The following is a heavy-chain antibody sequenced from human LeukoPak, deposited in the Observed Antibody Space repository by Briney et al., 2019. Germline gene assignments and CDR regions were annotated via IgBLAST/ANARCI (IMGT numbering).Heavy chain of an antibody. CDR2: IYYSGST. D-gene: IGHD3-22*01. CDR3: ARMGSGYYYKAGYFDY. Sequence: SETLSLTCTVSGGSISSYYWSWIRQPPGKGLEWIGYIYYSGSTNYNPSLKSRATISVDTSKNQFSLKLSSVTAAGTAVYYCARMGSGYYYKAGYFDYWGQGTLVTVSS. J-gene: IGHJ4*02. V-gene: IGHV4-59*01. CDR1: GGSISSYY.